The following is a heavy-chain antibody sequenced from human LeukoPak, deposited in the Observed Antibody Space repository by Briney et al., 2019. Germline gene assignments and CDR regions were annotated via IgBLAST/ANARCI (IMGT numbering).Heavy chain of an antibody. D-gene: IGHD3-22*01. Sequence: PGGSLRLSCAASGFTFSSYDMNWVRQAPGKGLEWVSSISGSSIYINYADSVRGRFTISSDNAKNSLYLQMNSLRAEDTAVYYCARALYDSSGYYFDYWGQGTLVTVSS. J-gene: IGHJ4*02. V-gene: IGHV3-21*01. CDR3: ARALYDSSGYYFDY. CDR2: ISGSSIYI. CDR1: GFTFSSYD.